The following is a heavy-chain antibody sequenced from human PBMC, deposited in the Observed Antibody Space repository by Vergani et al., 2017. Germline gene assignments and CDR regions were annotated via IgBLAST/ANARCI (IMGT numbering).Heavy chain of an antibody. Sequence: VQLQESGPGLLKPSETLSLTCSVSGASISSYFWSWIRQPAGKGLEWLGRVHTDGTAYYNPSLRTRVRLSADLSQSQFSLKMTSLTAADTAVYYCARDSGGYVWGSYEAWFDPWGQGTLVTVSS. D-gene: IGHD3-16*01. CDR1: GASISSYF. V-gene: IGHV4-4*07. CDR3: ARDSGGYVWGSYEAWFDP. J-gene: IGHJ5*02. CDR2: VHTDGTA.